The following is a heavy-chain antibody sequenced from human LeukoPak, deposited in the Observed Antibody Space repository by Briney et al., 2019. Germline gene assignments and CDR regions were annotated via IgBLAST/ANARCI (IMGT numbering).Heavy chain of an antibody. D-gene: IGHD3-3*01. CDR2: IMQDGSEK. V-gene: IGHV3-7*01. CDR3: ASVLRYLEWLN. CDR1: GFTFSNYW. J-gene: IGHJ3*01. Sequence: PGGSLRLSCAASGFTFSNYWMTWVRQAPGKGLEWVANIMQDGSEKYYVDSVRGRFTISRDSAKNSLYLQMNSLRAEDTAVYYCASVLRYLEWLNWGQGTMVTVSS.